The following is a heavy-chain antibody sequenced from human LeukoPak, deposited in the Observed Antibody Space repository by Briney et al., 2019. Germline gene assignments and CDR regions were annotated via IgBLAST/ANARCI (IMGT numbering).Heavy chain of an antibody. V-gene: IGHV3-23*01. D-gene: IGHD2-15*01. CDR1: GFPLSRSA. J-gene: IGHJ6*04. CDR2: ISGSGSGGST. CDR3: AKLSAGLRSQVDV. Sequence: GGSLRLSCAASGFPLSRSAMSWVRQAPGKGLEWVSNISGSGSGGSTYYADSVKGRFTISRDNSKNTLYLQMNSLRAEDTAVYYCAKLSAGLRSQVDVWGKGTTVTVSS.